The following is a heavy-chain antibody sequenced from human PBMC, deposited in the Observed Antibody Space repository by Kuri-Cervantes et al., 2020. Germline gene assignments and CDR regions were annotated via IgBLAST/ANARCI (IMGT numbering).Heavy chain of an antibody. V-gene: IGHV1-69*02. CDR3: AICRDGYNYYFDY. Sequence: SVKVSCKASGCTFSSYTICWVRQAPGQGLEWMGRILPILGIANYVQKFQGRVTFTADKSTSTAYLGLSNLTSEDTAVYYCAICRDGYNYYFDYWGQGTLVTVSS. CDR2: ILPILGIA. J-gene: IGHJ4*02. CDR1: GCTFSSYT. D-gene: IGHD5-24*01.